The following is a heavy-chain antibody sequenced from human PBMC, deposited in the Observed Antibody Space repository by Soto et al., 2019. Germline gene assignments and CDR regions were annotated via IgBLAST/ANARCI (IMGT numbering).Heavy chain of an antibody. Sequence: QVQLVQSGADEVRKPGASVNVSCKSSGYIFNNYAITWVRQAPGQGLGWVGWISANNGYTNYGNKFQDRVTMTADTSTSTVFMELRGLTSDDTALCYCARERKREPILYWGDGTLVTVSP. CDR2: ISANNGYT. V-gene: IGHV1-18*01. CDR1: GYIFNNYA. CDR3: ARERKREPILY. D-gene: IGHD1-26*01. J-gene: IGHJ4*01.